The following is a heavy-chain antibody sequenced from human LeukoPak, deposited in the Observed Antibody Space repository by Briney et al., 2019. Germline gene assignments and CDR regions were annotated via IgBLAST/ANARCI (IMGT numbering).Heavy chain of an antibody. J-gene: IGHJ4*02. Sequence: SETLPLTCTVSGGSMYSYYWSWIRQPPGKGLEWVAYISYSGSTNYNPSLKSRVIVSVDTSKNQFYLKLTSVTAADTAVYYCARLSQEYIGSGFVYWGQGTLVTVSS. D-gene: IGHD5-12*01. CDR2: ISYSGST. V-gene: IGHV4-59*08. CDR3: ARLSQEYIGSGFVY. CDR1: GGSMYSYY.